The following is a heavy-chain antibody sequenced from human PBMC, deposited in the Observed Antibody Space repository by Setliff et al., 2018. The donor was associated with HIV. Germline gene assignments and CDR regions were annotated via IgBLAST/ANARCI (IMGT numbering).Heavy chain of an antibody. J-gene: IGHJ6*02. V-gene: IGHV3-11*04. CDR1: GFTFSDYY. CDR2: ISNSGSTI. CDR3: ARDYLYYNLYDGSPVYGMDV. Sequence: GGSLRLSCAASGFTFSDYYMSWIRQAPGKGLEWVSYISNSGSTIYYADSVKGRFSISRDNAKNSLYLQMNSLRAEDTAVYYCARDYLYYNLYDGSPVYGMDVWGQGTTVTVSS. D-gene: IGHD3-3*01.